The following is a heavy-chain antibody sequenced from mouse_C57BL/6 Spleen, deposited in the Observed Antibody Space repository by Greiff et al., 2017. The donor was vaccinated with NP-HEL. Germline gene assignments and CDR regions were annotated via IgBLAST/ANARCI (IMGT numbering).Heavy chain of an antibody. CDR3: ARWGHYYGTYFDY. D-gene: IGHD1-1*01. J-gene: IGHJ2*01. Sequence: QVQLQQSGAELVKPGASVKLSCKASGYTFTSYWMQWVKQRPGQGLEWIGEIDPSDSYTNYNQKFKGKATLTVDTSSSTAYMQLSSLTSEDSAVYYCARWGHYYGTYFDYWGQGTTLTVSS. CDR2: IDPSDSYT. CDR1: GYTFTSYW. V-gene: IGHV1-50*01.